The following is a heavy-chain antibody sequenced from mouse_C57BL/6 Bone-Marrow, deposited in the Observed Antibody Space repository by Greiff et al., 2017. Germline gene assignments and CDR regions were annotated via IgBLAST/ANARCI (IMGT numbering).Heavy chain of an antibody. D-gene: IGHD2-4*01. J-gene: IGHJ3*01. CDR3: AKNDYDKMAWFAY. CDR1: GFTFSDYG. Sequence: EVKLVASGGGLVKPGGSLKLSCAASGFTFSDYGMHWVRQAPEKGLEWVAYISSGSSTIYYADTVKGRFTISRDNAKNTLFLQMTSLRSEDTAMYYCAKNDYDKMAWFAYWGQGTLVTVSA. CDR2: ISSGSSTI. V-gene: IGHV5-17*01.